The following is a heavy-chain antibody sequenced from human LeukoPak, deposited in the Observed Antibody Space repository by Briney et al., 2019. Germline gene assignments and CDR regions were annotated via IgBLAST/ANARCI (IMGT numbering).Heavy chain of an antibody. CDR1: AGSISNHF. Sequence: KASETLSLTCTVSAGSISNHFCSWIRQPAGKGLEWIGRVSTSGSTYYNPSLKSRVTMSADTSKNQFSLKLTSMTAADTAVYYCARGDIVIGGGRSWFDPWGQGTLVTVSS. V-gene: IGHV4-4*07. D-gene: IGHD3-16*01. J-gene: IGHJ5*02. CDR2: VSTSGST. CDR3: ARGDIVIGGGRSWFDP.